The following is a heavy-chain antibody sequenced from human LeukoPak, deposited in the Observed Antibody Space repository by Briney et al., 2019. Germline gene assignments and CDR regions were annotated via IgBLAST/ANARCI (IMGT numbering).Heavy chain of an antibody. Sequence: SETLSLTCTVSGGSISSSSYHWGWIRQAPGKGLEWIASIFHSGSSYYNPSLKSRVTISVDTSKNQFSLKLSSVTAADTAVYYCVRDTGGGYSNYYYMDVWGKGTTVTVSS. J-gene: IGHJ6*03. CDR3: VRDTGGGYSNYYYMDV. D-gene: IGHD6-13*01. CDR2: IFHSGSS. V-gene: IGHV4-39*07. CDR1: GGSISSSSYH.